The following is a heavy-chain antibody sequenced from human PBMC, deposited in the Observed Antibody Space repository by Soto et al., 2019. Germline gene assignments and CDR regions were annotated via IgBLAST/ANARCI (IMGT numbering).Heavy chain of an antibody. CDR1: GGSISSNNYY. Sequence: QLQLHESGPGLVKPSETLSLTCSVSGGSISSNNYYWGWIRQPPGKGLEWIGNIYYNGFTYYNPSPKSRVTLTVDTSKNHFPLKLTSGPATDTAGYYCAGQGDFWSGSGGFDYWGQGILVPVSS. V-gene: IGHV4-39*02. D-gene: IGHD3-3*01. J-gene: IGHJ4*02. CDR2: IYYNGFT. CDR3: AGQGDFWSGSGGFDY.